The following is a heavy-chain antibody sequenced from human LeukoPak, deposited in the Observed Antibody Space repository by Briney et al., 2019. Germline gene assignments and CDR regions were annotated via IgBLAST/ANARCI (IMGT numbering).Heavy chain of an antibody. D-gene: IGHD7-27*01. CDR3: AKTNSGPFDY. J-gene: IGHJ4*02. V-gene: IGHV3-23*01. CDR1: GFTFNNYA. Sequence: PGGSLRLSCAASGFTFNNYAMTWVRQAPGKGLEWVSAISGTGGTTYYADSVKGRFTISRDNSKNTLYLQMNSLRAENTAVYYCAKTNSGPFDYWGQGTLVTVSS. CDR2: ISGTGGTT.